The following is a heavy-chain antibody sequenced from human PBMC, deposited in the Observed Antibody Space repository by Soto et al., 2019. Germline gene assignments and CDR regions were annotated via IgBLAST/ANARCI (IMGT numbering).Heavy chain of an antibody. V-gene: IGHV3-48*02. J-gene: IGHJ4*02. D-gene: IGHD2-15*01. CDR3: ARDLVRYCSGGSCYPFDY. CDR2: ISSSSSTI. Sequence: ESGGGLVQPGGSLRLSCAASGFTFSSYSMNWVRQAPGKGLEWVSYISSSSSTIYYADSVKGRFTISRDNAKNSLYLQMNSLRDEVTAVYYCARDLVRYCSGGSCYPFDYWGQGTLVTVSS. CDR1: GFTFSSYS.